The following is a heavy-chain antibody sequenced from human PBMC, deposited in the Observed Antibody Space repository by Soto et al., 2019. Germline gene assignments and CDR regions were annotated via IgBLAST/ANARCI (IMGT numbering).Heavy chain of an antibody. CDR1: GGSVSSGSYY. J-gene: IGHJ4*02. CDR2: IYYSGST. D-gene: IGHD5-12*01. CDR3: ARGFLRLFDY. Sequence: PSETLSLTCTVSGGSVSSGSYYWSWIRQPPGKGLEWIGYIYYSGSTNYNPSLKSRVTISVDTSKNQFSLKLSSVTAADTAVYYCARGFLRLFDYWGQGTLVTVSS. V-gene: IGHV4-61*01.